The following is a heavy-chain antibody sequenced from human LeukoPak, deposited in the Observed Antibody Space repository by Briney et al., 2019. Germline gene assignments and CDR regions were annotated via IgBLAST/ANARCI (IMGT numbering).Heavy chain of an antibody. Sequence: PGRSLRLSCAASGCTFSSYEMNWVRKAPGKGLEWVSYISSSGSTIYYADSVKGRFTISRDNAKNSLYLQMNSLRAEDTAVYYCARGFPFGELSYDIWGKGTMVTVSS. J-gene: IGHJ3*02. CDR1: GCTFSSYE. V-gene: IGHV3-48*03. CDR3: ARGFPFGELSYDI. D-gene: IGHD3-10*01. CDR2: ISSSGSTI.